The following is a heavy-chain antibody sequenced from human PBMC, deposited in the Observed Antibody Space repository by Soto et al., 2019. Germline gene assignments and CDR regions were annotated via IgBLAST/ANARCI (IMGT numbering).Heavy chain of an antibody. CDR3: TRHGFDYDIPPWGRP. CDR1: GFTFSGSA. J-gene: IGHJ5*02. Sequence: GGSLRLSCAASGFTFSGSAMHWVRQASGKGLEWVGRIRSKANSYATAYAASVKGRFTISRDDSKNTAYLQMNSLKTEDTAVYYCTRHGFDYDIPPWGRPWGQGTLVTVSS. CDR2: IRSKANSYAT. V-gene: IGHV3-73*01. D-gene: IGHD3-9*01.